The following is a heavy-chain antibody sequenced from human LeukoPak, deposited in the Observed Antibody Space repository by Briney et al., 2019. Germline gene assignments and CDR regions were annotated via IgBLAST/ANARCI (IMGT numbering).Heavy chain of an antibody. D-gene: IGHD6-13*01. CDR1: GLTFRSYA. CDR3: AKSESGSWLFDAFDF. Sequence: GGSLRLSCAASGLTFRSYAMTWGRQTPGGGLGWGSGITASGGNTYYADSVEGRFTIPRDNSKNTLFLQMNNLRDDDTALYYCAKSESGSWLFDAFDFWGQGTMVTVSS. J-gene: IGHJ3*01. CDR2: ITASGGNT. V-gene: IGHV3-23*01.